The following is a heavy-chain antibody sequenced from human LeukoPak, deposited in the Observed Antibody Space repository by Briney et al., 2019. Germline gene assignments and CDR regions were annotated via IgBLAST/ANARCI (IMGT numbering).Heavy chain of an antibody. CDR3: AKGGEGD. CDR1: GFSVSASD. V-gene: IGHV3-30*02. D-gene: IGHD2-21*01. J-gene: IGHJ4*02. CDR2: IGDYDSEH. Sequence: GGSLRLSCAASGFSVSASDMHWVRQAHGKGLEWVATIGDYDSEHHYRDSVKGRFTISRDHSKNMLYLQMNSLRVDDTSVYYCAKGGEGDWGQGTPVTVSS.